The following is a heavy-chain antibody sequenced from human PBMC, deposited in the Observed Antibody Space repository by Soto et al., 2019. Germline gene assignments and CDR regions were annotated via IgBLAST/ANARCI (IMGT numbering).Heavy chain of an antibody. CDR1: GDSISRYY. Sequence: QVQLQESGPGLVQPSEALSLSCTVSGDSISRYYWGWIRQPPGKGLEWIGYIYYTGSTSYNPSLKSRVTISLDTSQNQFSLEVSSVTAADTAVYYCARNRLYCTGGSCYPSTFDYWGQGTLVTVSS. D-gene: IGHD2-15*01. CDR2: IYYTGST. CDR3: ARNRLYCTGGSCYPSTFDY. V-gene: IGHV4-59*01. J-gene: IGHJ4*02.